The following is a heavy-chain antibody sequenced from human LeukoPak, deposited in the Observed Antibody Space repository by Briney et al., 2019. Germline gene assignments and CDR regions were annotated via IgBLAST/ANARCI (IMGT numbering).Heavy chain of an antibody. CDR2: IYYSGST. CDR1: GGSISSSSYY. J-gene: IGHJ4*02. V-gene: IGHV4-39*07. Sequence: SETLSLTCTVSGGSISSSSYYWGWIRQPPGRGLEWIGSIYYSGSTYYNPSLKSRVTISVDTSKNQFSLKLSSVTAADTAVYYCARGLRYYGSGSYWSQGTLVTVSS. CDR3: ARGLRYYGSGSY. D-gene: IGHD3-10*01.